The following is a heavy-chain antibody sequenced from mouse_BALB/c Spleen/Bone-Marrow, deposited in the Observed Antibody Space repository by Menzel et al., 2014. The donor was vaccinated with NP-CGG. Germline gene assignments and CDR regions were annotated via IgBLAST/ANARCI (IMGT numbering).Heavy chain of an antibody. V-gene: IGHV6-6*02. CDR3: TRNWDYFDY. D-gene: IGHD4-1*01. CDR2: IRLKSNNYAT. Sequence: EVQLVESGGGLVQPGGSMKLSCVASGFTFSNYWMNWVRQSPEKGLKWVAEIRLKSNNYATHYAESVKGRFTISRDDSKSSVYLQMNNLRAEDTGIYYCTRNWDYFDYWGQGTTLTVSS. J-gene: IGHJ2*01. CDR1: GFTFSNYW.